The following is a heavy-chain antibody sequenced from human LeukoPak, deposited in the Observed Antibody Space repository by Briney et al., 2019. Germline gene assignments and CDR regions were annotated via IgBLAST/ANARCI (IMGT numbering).Heavy chain of an antibody. Sequence: GGFLRLSCAASGFSFSDYWMTWVRQAPGKGLEWVAHIKQDGSEKYYVDSIKGRFTISRDNAKNLVYLQMNSLRAEDTAVYYCARGWNYAFRFDYWGQGTLVTVSS. V-gene: IGHV3-7*01. CDR1: GFSFSDYW. CDR3: ARGWNYAFRFDY. J-gene: IGHJ4*02. D-gene: IGHD1-7*01. CDR2: IKQDGSEK.